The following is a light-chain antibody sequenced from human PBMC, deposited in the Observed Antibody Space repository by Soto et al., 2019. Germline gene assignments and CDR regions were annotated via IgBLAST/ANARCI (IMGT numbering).Light chain of an antibody. CDR3: QSSDSSLDV. CDR1: SANIGAGYD. Sequence: QSVLTQPPSVSGAPGQRVTISCTGSSANIGAGYDVHWYQQLPGTAPKLLIYGNTNRPSGVPDRFSGSKSGTSASLSIPEPQAEDDADYNCQSSDSSLDVFGTGTKLTVL. J-gene: IGLJ1*01. CDR2: GNT. V-gene: IGLV1-40*01.